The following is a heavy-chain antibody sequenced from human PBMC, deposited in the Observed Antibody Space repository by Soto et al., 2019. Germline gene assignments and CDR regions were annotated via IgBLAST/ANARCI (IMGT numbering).Heavy chain of an antibody. CDR3: AGQASFGVVEGWFDP. J-gene: IGHJ5*02. Sequence: PSETLSLTCTVSGGSIISYYCIFIRHPPFKGREWIVYIYYSGSTNYNPSLKSRVTISVDTSKNQFSLKLSSVTAADTAVYYCAGQASFGVVEGWFDPWGQGTLVTVSS. CDR2: IYYSGST. D-gene: IGHD3-3*01. V-gene: IGHV4-59*12. CDR1: GGSIISYY.